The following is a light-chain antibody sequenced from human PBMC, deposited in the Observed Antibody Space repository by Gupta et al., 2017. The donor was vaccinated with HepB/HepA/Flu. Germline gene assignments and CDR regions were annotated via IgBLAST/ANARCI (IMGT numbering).Light chain of an antibody. CDR3: CSYGGSSTYVV. CDR2: EVT. CDR1: SSDVGSHNL. V-gene: IGLV2-23*02. J-gene: IGLJ2*01. Sequence: QSALTQPASVSGSPGQSITISCTGTSSDVGSHNLVSWYHQHPGKAPKLMIYEVTKRPSGVSNRFSGSKSGNTASLTISGLQAADGADYYCCSYGGSSTYVVFGGGTKLTVL.